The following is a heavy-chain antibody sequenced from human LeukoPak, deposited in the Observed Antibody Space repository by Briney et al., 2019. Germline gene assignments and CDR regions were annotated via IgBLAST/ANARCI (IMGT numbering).Heavy chain of an antibody. V-gene: IGHV3-30*18. CDR3: AKVGITAAATRNPDFDY. D-gene: IGHD2-15*01. J-gene: IGHJ4*02. Sequence: PGGSLRLSCAASGFTFSSYGMHWVRQAPGKGLEWVAVISYDGSNKYYADSVKGRFTISRDNSKNTLYLQMNSLRAEDTAVYYCAKVGITAAATRNPDFDYWGQGTLVTVSS. CDR2: ISYDGSNK. CDR1: GFTFSSYG.